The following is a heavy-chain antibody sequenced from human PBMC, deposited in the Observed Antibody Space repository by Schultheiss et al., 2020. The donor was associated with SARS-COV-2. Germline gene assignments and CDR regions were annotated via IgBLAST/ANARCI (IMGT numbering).Heavy chain of an antibody. CDR1: GGTFSSYA. CDR2: IIPIFGTA. D-gene: IGHD3-10*01. J-gene: IGHJ4*02. Sequence: SVKVSCKASGGTFSSYAISWVRQAPGQGLEWMGGIIPIFGTANYAQKFQGRVTMTTDTSTSTAYMELRSLRSDDTAVYYCAREGTLHFDYWGQGALVTVAS. V-gene: IGHV1-69*05. CDR3: AREGTLHFDY.